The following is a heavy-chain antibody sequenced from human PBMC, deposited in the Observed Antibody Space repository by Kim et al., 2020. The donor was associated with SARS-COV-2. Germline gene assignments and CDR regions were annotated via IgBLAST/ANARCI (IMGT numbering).Heavy chain of an antibody. CDR1: GGTFSSYA. CDR2: IIPIFGTA. CDR3: ARDLSPHERGYYFDY. V-gene: IGHV1-69*06. Sequence: SVKVSCKASGGTFSSYAISWVRQAPGQGLEWMGGIIPIFGTANYAQKSQGRVTSTADKSTSTAYMELSSLRSEDTAVYYCARDLSPHERGYYFDYWGQGTLVTVSS. J-gene: IGHJ4*02.